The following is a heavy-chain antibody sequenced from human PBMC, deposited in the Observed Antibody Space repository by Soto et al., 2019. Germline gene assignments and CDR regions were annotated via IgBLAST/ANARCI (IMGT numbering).Heavy chain of an antibody. CDR1: GFTFSSYG. V-gene: IGHV3-30*03. J-gene: IGHJ3*02. Sequence: QVQLVESGGGVVQPGRSLRLSCAASGFTFSSYGMHWVRQAPGKGLEWVAVISYDGSNKYYADSVKGRFTISRDNXKTXLYLQMNSLRAEDTAVYYCAILSDSSGWFYDAFDIWGQGTMVTVSS. CDR3: AILSDSSGWFYDAFDI. CDR2: ISYDGSNK. D-gene: IGHD6-19*01.